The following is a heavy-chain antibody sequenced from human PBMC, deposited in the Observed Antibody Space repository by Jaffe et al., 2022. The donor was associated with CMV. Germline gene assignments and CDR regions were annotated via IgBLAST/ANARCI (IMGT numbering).Heavy chain of an antibody. CDR3: ARSLRGQRGWYDPVPSWFDP. D-gene: IGHD6-19*01. CDR2: IIPIFGTT. CDR1: GGTFSSYG. Sequence: QVQLVQSGAEVKKPGSSVKVSCKASGGTFSSYGISWVRQAPGQGLEWMGGIIPIFGTTNYAQKFQGRVTITADESTSTAYMELSSLRSEDTAVYYCARSLRGQRGWYDPVPSWFDPWGQGTLVTVSS. V-gene: IGHV1-69*01. J-gene: IGHJ5*02.